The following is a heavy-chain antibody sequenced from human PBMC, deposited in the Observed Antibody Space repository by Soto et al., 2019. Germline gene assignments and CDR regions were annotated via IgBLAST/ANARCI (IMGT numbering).Heavy chain of an antibody. Sequence: SETLSLTCTVSGGSISSSSYYWGWIRQPPGKGLEWIGSIYYSGSTYYNPYLKSRVTISVDTSKNQFSLKLSSVTAADTAVYYCARGAPLRYSDRFSYYFDYWGQGTLVTVSS. CDR1: GGSISSSSYY. CDR2: IYYSGST. CDR3: ARGAPLRYSDRFSYYFDY. V-gene: IGHV4-39*07. D-gene: IGHD3-9*01. J-gene: IGHJ4*02.